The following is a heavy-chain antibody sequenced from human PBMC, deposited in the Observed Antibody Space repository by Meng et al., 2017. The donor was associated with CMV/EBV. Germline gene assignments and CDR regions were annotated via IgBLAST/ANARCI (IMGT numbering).Heavy chain of an antibody. V-gene: IGHV1-2*02. J-gene: IGHJ5*02. CDR1: GYTFTGYY. CDR2: INPNSGGT. Sequence: RGQSGAEVKKPGAPGKVSCKASGYTFTGYYMHWVRQAPGQGLEWMGWINPNSGGTNYAQKFQGRVTMTRDTSISTAYMELSRLRSDDTAVYYCARGPLGEYSNYDAPWGQGTLVTVSS. CDR3: ARGPLGEYSNYDAP. D-gene: IGHD4-11*01.